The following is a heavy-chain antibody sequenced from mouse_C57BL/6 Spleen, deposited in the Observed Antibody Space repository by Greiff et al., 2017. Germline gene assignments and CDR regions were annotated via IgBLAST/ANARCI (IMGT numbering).Heavy chain of an antibody. Sequence: QVKLQQSGAELVKPGASVKISCKASGYAFSSYWMTWVKQRPGKGLEWIGQIYTGDGDTNDNGTVKGKATLTAYKPSSTAYMQLSSLTSEDSAVYFCARGGLLRYYARDYWGQGTSVTVSS. CDR1: GYAFSSYW. CDR3: ARGGLLRYYARDY. V-gene: IGHV1-80*01. J-gene: IGHJ4*01. D-gene: IGHD1-1*01. CDR2: IYTGDGDT.